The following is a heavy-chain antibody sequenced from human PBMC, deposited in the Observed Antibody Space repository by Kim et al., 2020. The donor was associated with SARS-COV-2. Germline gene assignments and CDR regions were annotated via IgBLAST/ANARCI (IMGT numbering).Heavy chain of an antibody. CDR3: ARDRSILWFGELEKGPDYGMDV. CDR1: GYTFTSYY. CDR2: INPSGGST. D-gene: IGHD3-10*01. V-gene: IGHV1-46*01. J-gene: IGHJ6*02. Sequence: ASVKVSCKASGYTFTSYYMHWVRQAPGQGLEWMGIINPSGGSTSYAQKFQGRVTMTRDTSTSTVYMELSSLRSEDTAVYYCARDRSILWFGELEKGPDYGMDVWGQGTTVTVSS.